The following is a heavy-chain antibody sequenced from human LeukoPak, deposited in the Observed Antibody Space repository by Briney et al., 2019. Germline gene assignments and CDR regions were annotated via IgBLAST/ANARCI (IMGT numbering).Heavy chain of an antibody. CDR3: ARGINYDTLTGYSISDY. J-gene: IGHJ4*02. V-gene: IGHV3-53*01. CDR1: GFTVSSNY. Sequence: GGSLRLSCAASGFTVSSNYMSWVRQAPGKGLEWVSVIYSGGSTYYADPAKGRFTISRDNSKNTLYLQMNSLRAEDTAVYYCARGINYDTLTGYSISDYWGQGTLVTVSS. CDR2: IYSGGST. D-gene: IGHD3-9*01.